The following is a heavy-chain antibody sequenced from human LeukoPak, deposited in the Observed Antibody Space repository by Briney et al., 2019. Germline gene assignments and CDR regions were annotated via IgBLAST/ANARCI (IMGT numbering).Heavy chain of an antibody. CDR3: ARDRYYYDSSSYRFDY. CDR2: IYTSGST. J-gene: IGHJ4*02. D-gene: IGHD3-22*01. V-gene: IGHV4-4*07. Sequence: PSETLSLTCSVSGGSISSYYWSWIRQPAGKGLEWIGRIYTSGSTNYNPSLKSRVTMSVDTSKNQFSLKLSSATASETPLYYCARDRYYYDSSSYRFDYWGRGTLVTVSS. CDR1: GGSISSYY.